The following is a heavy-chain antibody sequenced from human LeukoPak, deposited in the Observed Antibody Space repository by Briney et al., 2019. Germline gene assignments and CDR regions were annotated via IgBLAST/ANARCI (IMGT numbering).Heavy chain of an antibody. CDR2: IKPSSGGT. CDR1: GYTFTGYY. J-gene: IGHJ4*02. Sequence: VASVKVSCKASGYTFTGYYIHWVRQAPGQGLEWMGWIKPSSGGTNYAQNFQGRVTMTRDTSINTAYMELSRLRSDDTAVYYCARVGGPKLWFGIPFDYWGQGTLVTVSS. V-gene: IGHV1-2*02. CDR3: ARVGGPKLWFGIPFDY. D-gene: IGHD3-10*01.